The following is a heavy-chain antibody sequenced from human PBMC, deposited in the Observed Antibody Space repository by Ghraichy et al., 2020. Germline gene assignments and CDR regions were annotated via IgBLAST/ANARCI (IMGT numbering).Heavy chain of an antibody. D-gene: IGHD3-9*01. CDR2: INGDGSTT. CDR3: VRRHYDISIAMYFDY. V-gene: IGHV3-74*03. J-gene: IGHJ4*02. Sequence: LSLTCAASGFTFSSHWMHWVRQPPGKGLVWVSRINGDGSTTTYADSVKCRFTISRDNSRNTLYLQMNRLRPEDTAVYYCVRRHYDISIAMYFDYWGQGTLVTVSS. CDR1: GFTFSSHW.